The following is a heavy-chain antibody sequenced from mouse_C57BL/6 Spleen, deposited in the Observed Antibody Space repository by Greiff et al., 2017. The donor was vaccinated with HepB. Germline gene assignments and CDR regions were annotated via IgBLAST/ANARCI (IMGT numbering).Heavy chain of an antibody. CDR2: INPYNGDT. CDR1: GYSFTGYF. J-gene: IGHJ2*01. Sequence: EVQLQQSGPELVKPGDSVKISCKASGYSFTGYFMNWVMQSHGKSLEWIGRINPYNGDTFYNQKFKGKATLTVDKSSSTAHMELRSLTSEDSAVYYCARDYYGKGGLDYWGQGTTLTVSS. V-gene: IGHV1-20*01. D-gene: IGHD2-1*01. CDR3: ARDYYGKGGLDY.